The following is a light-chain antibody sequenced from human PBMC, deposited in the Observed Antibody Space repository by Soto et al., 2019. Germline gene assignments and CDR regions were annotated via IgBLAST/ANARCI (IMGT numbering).Light chain of an antibody. CDR1: SSDVGSYNL. CDR3: CSYAGSSTVV. CDR2: EGS. Sequence: QSVLTQPASVSGSPGQAFTNSCTGTSSDVGSYNLVSWYQHHPGKAPKLMIYEGSKRPSGVSNRFSGSKSGNTASLSISGLKAEGEANYYCCSYAGSSTVVFGGGTKL. V-gene: IGLV2-23*01. J-gene: IGLJ2*01.